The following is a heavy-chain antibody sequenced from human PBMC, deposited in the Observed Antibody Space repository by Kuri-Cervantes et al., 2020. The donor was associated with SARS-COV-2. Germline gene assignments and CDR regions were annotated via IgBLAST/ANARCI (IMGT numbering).Heavy chain of an antibody. CDR3: ARDRAGVHDY. CDR1: GFTFSSYA. J-gene: IGHJ4*02. D-gene: IGHD2-21*01. V-gene: IGHV3-23*01. CDR2: ISGSGGST. Sequence: GGSLRLSCAASGFTFSSYAMSWVRQAPGKGLEWVSAISGSGGSTSYADSVKGRFTISRDNSNNTLYLQMNSLRVEDTAVYYCARDRAGVHDYWGQGTLVTVSS.